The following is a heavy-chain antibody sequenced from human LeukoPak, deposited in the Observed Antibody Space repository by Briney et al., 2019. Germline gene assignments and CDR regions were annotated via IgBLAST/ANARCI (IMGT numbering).Heavy chain of an antibody. CDR2: IYHSGST. CDR3: ARDSFFTHYYDSRDYSFDC. J-gene: IGHJ4*02. CDR1: GGSLSSSNW. D-gene: IGHD3-22*01. Sequence: PSETLSLTCAVSGGSLSSSNWWSWVRQPPGKGLEWIGEIYHSGSTNYNPSLKSRLTISVDKSRNQFSLKLSSVTAADTAVYYCARDSFFTHYYDSRDYSFDCWGQGTLVTVSS. V-gene: IGHV4-4*02.